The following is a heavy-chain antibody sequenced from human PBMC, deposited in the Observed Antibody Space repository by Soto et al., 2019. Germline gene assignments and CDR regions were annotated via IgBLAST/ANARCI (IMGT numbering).Heavy chain of an antibody. CDR2: IKQDGSEK. V-gene: IGHV3-7*01. CDR3: ARVQTSGWYPNWFDP. J-gene: IGHJ5*02. Sequence: GGSLRLSCAASGFTFSSYWMSWVRQAPGKGLEWVANIKQDGSEKYYVDSVKGRFTISRDNAKNSLYLQMNSLRAEDTAVYYCARVQTSGWYPNWFDPWGQGTLVTVSS. CDR1: GFTFSSYW. D-gene: IGHD6-19*01.